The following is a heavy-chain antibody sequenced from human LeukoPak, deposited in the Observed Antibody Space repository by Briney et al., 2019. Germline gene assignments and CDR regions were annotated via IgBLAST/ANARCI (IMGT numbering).Heavy chain of an antibody. Sequence: ASVKVSCKASGYTFTGYDIYWVRQAPGQGLEWMGWINPNSGGTNYAQRFQGRVTMTRDTSISTAYMELSRLRSDDTAVYYCARDDWNYGYWGQGTLVTVSS. CDR2: INPNSGGT. CDR1: GYTFTGYD. D-gene: IGHD1-7*01. J-gene: IGHJ4*02. V-gene: IGHV1-2*02. CDR3: ARDDWNYGY.